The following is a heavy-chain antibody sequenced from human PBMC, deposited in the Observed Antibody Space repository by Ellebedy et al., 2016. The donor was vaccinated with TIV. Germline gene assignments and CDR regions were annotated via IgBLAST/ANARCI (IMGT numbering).Heavy chain of an antibody. CDR1: GGSISSYY. J-gene: IGHJ4*02. Sequence: MPSETLSLTCTVSGGSISSYYWSWIRQPPGKGLEWIGYIYYSGSTNYNPSLKSRVTITVDTSNNQFSLKLSSVTAADTAVYYCARQMYYGSGSYSPEIDYWGQGTLVTVSS. D-gene: IGHD3-10*01. CDR2: IYYSGST. CDR3: ARQMYYGSGSYSPEIDY. V-gene: IGHV4-59*08.